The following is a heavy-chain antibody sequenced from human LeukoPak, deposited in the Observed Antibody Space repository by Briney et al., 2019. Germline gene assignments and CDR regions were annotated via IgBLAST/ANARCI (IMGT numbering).Heavy chain of an antibody. D-gene: IGHD4-23*01. CDR3: ASYTTVVKYYMDV. J-gene: IGHJ6*03. V-gene: IGHV3-11*04. CDR1: GFTFSDYY. CDR2: ISTSGDAM. Sequence: KPGGSLRLSCAASGFTFSDYYMGWIRQAPGKGLEWVSYISTSGDAMYYADSVKGRFSISRDNAKNSLYLQMNSLRAEDTAVYYCASYTTVVKYYMDVWGKGTTVTVSS.